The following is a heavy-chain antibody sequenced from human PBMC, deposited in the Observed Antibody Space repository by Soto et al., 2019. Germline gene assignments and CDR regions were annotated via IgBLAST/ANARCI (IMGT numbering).Heavy chain of an antibody. CDR3: AHYVSSSPAGWFDP. V-gene: IGHV2-5*02. Sequence: QITLKESGPTLVKPTQTLTLTCTFSGLSLSTSGEAVGWIRQPPGKALEWLALIYWDDDKRYNPTLKTRLTITKDTSKNPVVLALPTMDPVDTATYYCAHYVSSSPAGWFDPWGQGILVTVSS. J-gene: IGHJ5*02. CDR1: GLSLSTSGEA. D-gene: IGHD3-10*02. CDR2: IYWDDDK.